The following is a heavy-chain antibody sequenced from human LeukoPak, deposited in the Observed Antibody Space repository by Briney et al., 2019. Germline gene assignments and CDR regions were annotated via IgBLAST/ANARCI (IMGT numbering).Heavy chain of an antibody. V-gene: IGHV3-9*01. CDR1: GFTFDDYA. CDR2: ISWNRGSI. Sequence: GGSLRLSCAASGFTFDDYAMHWVRQAPGKGLEWVTGISWNRGSIGYADSVKGRFTISRDNAKNSLYLQMNSLRAEDTALYYCAKGLSETYCGGDCYSYDAFDIWGQGTMVTVSS. CDR3: AKGLSETYCGGDCYSYDAFDI. J-gene: IGHJ3*02. D-gene: IGHD2-21*02.